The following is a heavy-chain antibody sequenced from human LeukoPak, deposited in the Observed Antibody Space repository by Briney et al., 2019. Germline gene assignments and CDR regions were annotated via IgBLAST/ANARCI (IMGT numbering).Heavy chain of an antibody. CDR1: GFTFNNYA. V-gene: IGHV3-30-3*01. D-gene: IGHD6-13*01. CDR3: ARDGYSSSWALFFDY. CDR2: ISYDGSNT. Sequence: GRSLRLSCAASGFTFNNYAMHWVRQAPGKGLEWAAVISYDGSNTYYADSVKGRFIISRDNSKNTLYLQMNSLRAEDTAVYYCARDGYSSSWALFFDYWGQGTLVTVSS. J-gene: IGHJ4*02.